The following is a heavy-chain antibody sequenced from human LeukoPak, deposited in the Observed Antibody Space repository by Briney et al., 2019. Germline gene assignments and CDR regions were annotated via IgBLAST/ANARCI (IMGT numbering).Heavy chain of an antibody. CDR2: ISAYNGNT. Sequence: ASVKVSCKASGYTFTSYGISWVRQAPGQGLEGMGWISAYNGNTNYAQKLQGRVTMTTDTSTSTAYMELRSLRSDDTAVYYCARANSNSYYYYYYMDVWGKGTTVTVSS. V-gene: IGHV1-18*01. D-gene: IGHD4-11*01. CDR1: GYTFTSYG. J-gene: IGHJ6*03. CDR3: ARANSNSYYYYYYMDV.